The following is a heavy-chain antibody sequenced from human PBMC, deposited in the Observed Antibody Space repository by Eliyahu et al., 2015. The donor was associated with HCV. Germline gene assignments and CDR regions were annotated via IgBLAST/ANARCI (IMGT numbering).Heavy chain of an antibody. CDR2: LSDSDRA. Sequence: QVQLRESGPGLVKISGTLSLTCVVSGGSMRSGDWWTWVRQPPGKGLEWIGDLSDSDRANYNPSLTRRVAISADRSRNQFSLKLSSVTAADTAVYFCARGTTSTGRFDDWGQGTRVSVSS. CDR1: GGSMRSGDW. CDR3: ARGTTSTGRFDD. J-gene: IGHJ4*02. D-gene: IGHD1-1*01. V-gene: IGHV4-4*02.